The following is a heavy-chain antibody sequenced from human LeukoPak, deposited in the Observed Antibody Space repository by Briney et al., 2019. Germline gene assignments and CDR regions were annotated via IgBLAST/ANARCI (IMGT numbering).Heavy chain of an antibody. D-gene: IGHD3-16*01. CDR3: AKDLRGRYFDY. J-gene: IGHJ4*02. CDR1: GFTFSTAS. V-gene: IGHV3-23*01. CDR2: FDTGFGT. Sequence: QTGGSLRLSCAASGFTFSTASLHWVRQAPGRGLEWVSAFDTGFGTYYPDSLKGRFTISRDNSKNTLYLQMNSLRAEDTAVYYCAKDLRGRYFDYWGQGTLVTVSS.